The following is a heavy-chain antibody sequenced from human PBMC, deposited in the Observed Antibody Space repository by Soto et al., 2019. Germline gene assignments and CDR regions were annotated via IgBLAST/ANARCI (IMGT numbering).Heavy chain of an antibody. CDR2: ISWNSGSI. D-gene: IGHD6-13*01. CDR1: GFTFDDYA. V-gene: IGHV3-9*01. J-gene: IGHJ6*03. Sequence: GGSLRLSCAASGFTFDDYAMHWVRQAPGKGLEWVSGISWNSGSIGYADSVKGRFTISRDNAKNSLYLQMNSLRAEDTALYYCAKDIRAAAGTGYYYMDVWGKGTTVTVSS. CDR3: AKDIRAAAGTGYYYMDV.